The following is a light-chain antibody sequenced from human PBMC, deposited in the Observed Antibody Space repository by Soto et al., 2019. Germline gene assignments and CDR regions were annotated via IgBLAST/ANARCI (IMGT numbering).Light chain of an antibody. V-gene: IGKV1-9*01. J-gene: IGKJ4*01. CDR1: QGISSY. Sequence: HLTQSPSSLSASVGDRVTITCRASQGISSYLAWYTPKPGKAPKLLIYAASTLQSGVPSRFSGSGSGTDGTLTISSLQPEDVATDYCQQLNSYPLTVGGGTKVDIK. CDR2: AAS. CDR3: QQLNSYPLT.